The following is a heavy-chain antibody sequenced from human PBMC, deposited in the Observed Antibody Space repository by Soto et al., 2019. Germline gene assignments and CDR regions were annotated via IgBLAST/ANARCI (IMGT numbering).Heavy chain of an antibody. CDR2: VYYSGTT. CDR1: FGSFRSKTYY. V-gene: IGHV4-61*01. Sequence: LSLTCSFSFGSFRSKTYYWSWIRQPPGKRLEWIGYVYYSGTTNYNPSLKSRVTISVDLSKNQFSLRLSSVTTADTALYYCARTTAVPNTLRSRYFFDHWGQGTLVTVSS. J-gene: IGHJ4*02. D-gene: IGHD4-17*01. CDR3: ARTTAVPNTLRSRYFFDH.